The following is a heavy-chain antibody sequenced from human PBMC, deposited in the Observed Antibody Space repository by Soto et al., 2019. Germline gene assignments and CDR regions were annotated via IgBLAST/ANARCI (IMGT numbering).Heavy chain of an antibody. CDR1: GYTFTSYA. Sequence: ASVKVSCKASGYTFTSYAMHWVLQAPGQRLEWMGWINVGNGNTKYSQKFQSRVTITRDTSASTAYMELSSLRSEDTAVYYCARSIVVVTAADYWGQGTLVTVSS. CDR3: ARSIVVVTAADY. J-gene: IGHJ4*02. D-gene: IGHD2-21*02. CDR2: INVGNGNT. V-gene: IGHV1-3*01.